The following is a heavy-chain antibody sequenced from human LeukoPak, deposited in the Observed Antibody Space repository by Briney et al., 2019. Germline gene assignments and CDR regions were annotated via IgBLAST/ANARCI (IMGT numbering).Heavy chain of an antibody. CDR1: GGSISSHF. CDR3: ARLRSNFQH. CDR2: IYYSGST. J-gene: IGHJ1*01. D-gene: IGHD3-3*01. Sequence: PSETLSLTCTVSGGSISSHFWSWIRQPPGKGLEWVGTIYYSGSTDYNPSLKSRVTISVDTSKNQFSLKLNSVTAADTAVYYCARLRSNFQHWGQGTLVTVSS. V-gene: IGHV4-59*08.